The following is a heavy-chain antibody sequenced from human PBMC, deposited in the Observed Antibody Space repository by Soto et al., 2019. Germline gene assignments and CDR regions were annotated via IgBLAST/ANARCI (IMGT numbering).Heavy chain of an antibody. V-gene: IGHV3-30*18. Sequence: GGSLRLSCAASGFTFSSYGMHWVRQAPGKGLEWVAVISYDGSNKYYADSVKGRFTISRDNSKNTLYLQMNSLRAEDTAVYYCAKLGLVPANFDYWGQGTLVTVSS. CDR2: ISYDGSNK. J-gene: IGHJ4*02. CDR1: GFTFSSYG. D-gene: IGHD2-15*01. CDR3: AKLGLVPANFDY.